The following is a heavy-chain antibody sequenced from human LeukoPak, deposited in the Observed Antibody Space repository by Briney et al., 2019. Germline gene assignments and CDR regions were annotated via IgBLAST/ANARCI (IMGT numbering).Heavy chain of an antibody. D-gene: IGHD1-26*01. V-gene: IGHV4-59*08. CDR2: IYHNGST. Sequence: SETLSLTCAVSGGSIGIYYWSWIRQPPGKGLEWIGYIYHNGSTSYNPSLKSRVSISVDTSKNQFSLKLTSVTAADTAVYYCARHQGSGRKHYYGMDVWGQGTTVTVSS. J-gene: IGHJ6*02. CDR3: ARHQGSGRKHYYGMDV. CDR1: GGSIGIYY.